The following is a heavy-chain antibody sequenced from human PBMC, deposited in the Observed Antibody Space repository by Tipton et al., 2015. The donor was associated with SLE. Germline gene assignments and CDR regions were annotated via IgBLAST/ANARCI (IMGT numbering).Heavy chain of an antibody. CDR1: GASFSDYF. CDR2: IVSDGSSA. D-gene: IGHD3-22*01. J-gene: IGHJ4*02. Sequence: LTCAVYGASFSDYFWSWVRLSPGKGLEWVSRIVSDGSSATYADSVKGRFTISRDNTKNTLDLQMNSLRAEGTAVYYCARDVGGYDESGYSGLDWGQGTRVTVSS. CDR3: ARDVGGYDESGYSGLD. V-gene: IGHV3-74*01.